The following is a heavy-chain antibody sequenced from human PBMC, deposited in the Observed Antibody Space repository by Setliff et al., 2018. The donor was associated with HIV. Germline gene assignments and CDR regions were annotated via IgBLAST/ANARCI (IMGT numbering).Heavy chain of an antibody. CDR3: ARDGGPNAYGGNSESWYFDL. CDR1: GGSFSGYY. Sequence: PSETLSLTCAVYGGSFSGYYWTWIRQPPGKGLEWIGDINHSGKTNYNRSLKSPVTISLGTSKNQFSLRLTSVTAADTAVYYCARDGGPNAYGGNSESWYFDLWGRGTLVTVSS. CDR2: INHSGKT. V-gene: IGHV4-34*01. J-gene: IGHJ2*01. D-gene: IGHD4-17*01.